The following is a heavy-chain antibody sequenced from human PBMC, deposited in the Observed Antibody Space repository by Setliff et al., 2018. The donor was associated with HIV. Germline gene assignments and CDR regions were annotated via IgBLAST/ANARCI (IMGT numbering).Heavy chain of an antibody. Sequence: WIRQAPAKGLEWIGLIKSKGDGETIEYAAPVKGRFTLSRDDSQNTLFLQMNSLKTEDTAVYYCTRDFRYYDTSGYYFYSDAFDIWGQGTVVTVSS. D-gene: IGHD3-22*01. CDR3: TRDFRYYDTSGYYFYSDAFDI. V-gene: IGHV3-15*01. J-gene: IGHJ3*02. CDR2: IKSKGDGETI.